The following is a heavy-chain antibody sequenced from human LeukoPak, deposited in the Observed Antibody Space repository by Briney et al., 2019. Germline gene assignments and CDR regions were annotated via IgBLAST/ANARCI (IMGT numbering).Heavy chain of an antibody. CDR2: INHSGST. CDR3: ARSYSYGTYYYYGMDV. V-gene: IGHV4-34*01. CDR1: GGSFSGYY. J-gene: IGHJ6*02. Sequence: SETLSLTCAVYGGSFSGYYWSWIRQPPGKGLEWIGEINHSGSTNYNPSLKSRVTISVDTSKNQFSLKLSSVTAADTAVYYCARSYSYGTYYYYGMDVWGQGTTVTVSS. D-gene: IGHD5-18*01.